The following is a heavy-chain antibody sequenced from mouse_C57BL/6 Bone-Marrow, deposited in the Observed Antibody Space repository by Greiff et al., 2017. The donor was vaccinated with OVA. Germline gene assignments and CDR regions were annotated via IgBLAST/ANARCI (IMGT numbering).Heavy chain of an antibody. J-gene: IGHJ1*03. CDR2: ISSGSSTI. V-gene: IGHV5-17*01. CDR3: ARKVVTTVVATDWYFDV. Sequence: EVMLVESGGGLVKPGGSLKLSCAASGFTFSDYGMHWVRQAPEKGLEWVAYISSGSSTIYYADTVNGRFTISRDNAKNTLFLQMTSLRSEDTAMYYCARKVVTTVVATDWYFDVWGTGTTVTVSS. D-gene: IGHD1-1*01. CDR1: GFTFSDYG.